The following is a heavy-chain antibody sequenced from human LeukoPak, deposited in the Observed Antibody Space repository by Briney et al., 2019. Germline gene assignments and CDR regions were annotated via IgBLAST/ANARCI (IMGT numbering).Heavy chain of an antibody. CDR1: GFTFSSYA. J-gene: IGHJ6*03. CDR3: ARDLQHLDLGRYYYYYSMDV. Sequence: PGGSLRLSCAASGFTFSSYAMSWVRQAPGKGLEWVSAISGSGGSTYYADSVKGRFTISRDNSKNTLYLQMNSLRAEDTAVYYCARDLQHLDLGRYYYYYSMDVWGKGTTVTISS. CDR2: ISGSGGST. V-gene: IGHV3-23*01. D-gene: IGHD6-13*01.